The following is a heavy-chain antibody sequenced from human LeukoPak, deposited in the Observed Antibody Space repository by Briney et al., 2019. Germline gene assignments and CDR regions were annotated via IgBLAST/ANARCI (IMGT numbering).Heavy chain of an antibody. CDR1: GGTFSSYA. V-gene: IGHV1-69*04. J-gene: IGHJ5*02. CDR2: IIPILGIA. Sequence: SVKVSCKASGGTFSSYAISWVRQAPGQGLEWMGRIIPILGIANYAQKFQGRVTITADKSTSTAYMELSSLRSEDTAVYYCARSGNFNNWFDPWGQGTLVTVSS. CDR3: ARSGNFNNWFDP. D-gene: IGHD2-21*02.